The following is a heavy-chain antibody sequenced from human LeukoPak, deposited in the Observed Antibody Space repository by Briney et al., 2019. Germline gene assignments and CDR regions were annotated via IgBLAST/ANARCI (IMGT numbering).Heavy chain of an antibody. V-gene: IGHV3-30*02. J-gene: IGHJ4*02. Sequence: QPGGSLRLSCTASGFTFSTYDMHWVRQAPGKGLQWVTFIRYDGNSESYADSVKGRFIISRDNSKNTLYLQMNSLRAEDTALYFCAKDLTYTSQGGSDSWGQGTLVIVSS. CDR2: IRYDGNSE. CDR1: GFTFSTYD. D-gene: IGHD3-16*01. CDR3: AKDLTYTSQGGSDS.